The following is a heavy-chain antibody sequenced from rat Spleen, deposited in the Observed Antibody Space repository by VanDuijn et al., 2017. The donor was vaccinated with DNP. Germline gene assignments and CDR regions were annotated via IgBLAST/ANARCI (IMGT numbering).Heavy chain of an antibody. CDR2: INTDGGST. V-gene: IGHV5-58*01. CDR1: GLTFSSYW. CDR3: GAGYYFDY. J-gene: IGHJ2*01. D-gene: IGHD4-1*01. Sequence: EVQLVETGGGLVQPGRSLKLSCVASGLTFSSYWMYWIRQAPGKGLEWVASINTDGGSTYYTDSVKGRFTISRDNAENTVYLQMNRLRSEDTATYYCGAGYYFDYWGQGVMVTVSS.